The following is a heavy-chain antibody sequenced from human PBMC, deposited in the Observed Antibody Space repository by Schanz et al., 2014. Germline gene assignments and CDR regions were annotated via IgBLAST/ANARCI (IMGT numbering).Heavy chain of an antibody. V-gene: IGHV3-30-3*01. J-gene: IGHJ4*02. CDR1: GFTFSSYA. D-gene: IGHD3-9*01. Sequence: VQLVESGGYLVQPGRSLRLSCAASGFTFSSYAMHWVRQAPGKGLEWVALISNDGSIKYYADSVEGRFTISRDNSKNTLYLQMNSLRAEDTAVYYCAKQIHYDILTVTRNWGQGALVTVSS. CDR3: AKQIHYDILTVTRN. CDR2: ISNDGSIK.